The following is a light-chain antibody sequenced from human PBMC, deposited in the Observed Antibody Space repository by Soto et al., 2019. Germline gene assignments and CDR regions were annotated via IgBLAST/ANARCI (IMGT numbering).Light chain of an antibody. J-gene: IGLJ2*01. Sequence: QSALTQPASVSGSPGQSITLSCTGTSSDVGGYNDVSWYQQHPGKAPKLMMYEVSNRPSWVSNRFSGSKSGNTASLIISGLQDEDEADYYCTSYTSSRTHVVLGGGTKLTVL. CDR1: SSDVGGYND. CDR3: TSYTSSRTHVV. V-gene: IGLV2-14*01. CDR2: EVS.